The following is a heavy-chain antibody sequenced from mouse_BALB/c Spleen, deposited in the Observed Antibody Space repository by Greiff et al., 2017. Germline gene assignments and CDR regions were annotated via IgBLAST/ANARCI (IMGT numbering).Heavy chain of an antibody. CDR2: ISSGGSYT. Sequence: EVQGVESGGGLVKPGGSLKLSCAAPGFTFRSYAMSWVRQSPEKRLEWVAEISSGGSYTYYPDTVTGLFTISRDNAKNTLYLEMSSLRSEDTAIYYCARAMITTGALYAMDYWGQGTSVTVSS. CDR1: GFTFRSYA. J-gene: IGHJ4*01. V-gene: IGHV5-9-4*01. CDR3: ARAMITTGALYAMDY. D-gene: IGHD2-4*01.